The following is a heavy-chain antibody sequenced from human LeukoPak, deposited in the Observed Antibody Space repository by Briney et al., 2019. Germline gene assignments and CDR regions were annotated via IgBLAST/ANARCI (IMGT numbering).Heavy chain of an antibody. CDR1: GYSFTNYW. D-gene: IGHD5-18*01. Sequence: GESLKISCKASGYSFTNYWIGWMRQMPGKGLEWMAIIYPGNTDTRYSPSFQGQVTISDDKSISTAYLQWSSLKASDTAMYYCARQQLWSYYYYGMDVWGQGTTVTVSS. V-gene: IGHV5-51*01. CDR2: IYPGNTDT. CDR3: ARQQLWSYYYYGMDV. J-gene: IGHJ6*02.